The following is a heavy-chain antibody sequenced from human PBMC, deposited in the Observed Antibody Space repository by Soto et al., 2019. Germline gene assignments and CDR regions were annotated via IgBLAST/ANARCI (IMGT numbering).Heavy chain of an antibody. CDR2: IKQDGSEK. CDR1: GFTFSSYW. D-gene: IGHD6-19*01. Sequence: EVQLMESGGGLVQPGGSLRLSCAGSGFTFSSYWMNWVRQAPGKGLEWVDNIKQDGSEKYYVDCVKGRFSISRDNAQNSMYLQMNSLRAEDTAVYYCAGGTGWLIDYWGQGTLVTVSS. V-gene: IGHV3-7*04. J-gene: IGHJ4*02. CDR3: AGGTGWLIDY.